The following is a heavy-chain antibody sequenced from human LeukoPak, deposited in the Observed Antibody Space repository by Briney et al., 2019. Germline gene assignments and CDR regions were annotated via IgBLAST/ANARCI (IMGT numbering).Heavy chain of an antibody. Sequence: ASVTVSFTASVYPFTGYYLHWVRQAPGQGLEWMGWINPNSGFTNYAQKFQGRVTMTRDTSISTAYMELSRLRSDDTAVYYCARLADCSSSSCRSFDYWGQGTLVTVSS. D-gene: IGHD2-2*01. J-gene: IGHJ4*02. CDR3: ARLADCSSSSCRSFDY. CDR1: VYPFTGYY. CDR2: INPNSGFT. V-gene: IGHV1-2*02.